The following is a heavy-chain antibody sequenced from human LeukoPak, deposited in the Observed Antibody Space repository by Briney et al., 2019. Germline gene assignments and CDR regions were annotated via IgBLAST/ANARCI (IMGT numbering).Heavy chain of an antibody. CDR2: IYYSGST. Sequence: ASQTLSLTCTVSGGSISSGDYYWSWIRQPPGKGLEWIGYIYYSGSTNYNPSLKSRVTISVDTSKNQFSLKLSSVTAADTAVYYCARGALGITRWFDPWGQGTLVTVSS. CDR3: ARGALGITRWFDP. CDR1: GGSISSGDYY. V-gene: IGHV4-30-4*01. J-gene: IGHJ5*02. D-gene: IGHD7-27*01.